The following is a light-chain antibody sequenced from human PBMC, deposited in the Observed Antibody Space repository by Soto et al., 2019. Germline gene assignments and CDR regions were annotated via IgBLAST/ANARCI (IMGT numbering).Light chain of an antibody. V-gene: IGLV1-51*01. CDR1: SSNIGSNS. CDR3: GTWDASLNAAV. J-gene: IGLJ2*01. Sequence: QSVLTQPPSVSAAPGQRVTISCSGSSSNIGSNSVSWYQQLPGTAPKLLIHDNRHRPAGVPDRFSGSKTATSATLGISGLGTGDEADYYRGTWDASLNAAVFGGGTKLTVL. CDR2: DNR.